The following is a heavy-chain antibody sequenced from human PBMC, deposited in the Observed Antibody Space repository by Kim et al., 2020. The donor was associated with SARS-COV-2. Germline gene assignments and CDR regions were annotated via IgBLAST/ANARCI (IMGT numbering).Heavy chain of an antibody. CDR1: GGSISSSSYY. J-gene: IGHJ4*02. D-gene: IGHD5-18*01. Sequence: SETLSLTCTVSGGSISSSSYYWGWIRQPPGKGLEWIGSIYYSGSTYYNPSLKSRVTISVDTSKNQFSLKLSSVTAADTAVYYCARLRREERYSYGYGSVAGTPGVFDYWGQGTLVTVSS. CDR3: ARLRREERYSYGYGSVAGTPGVFDY. V-gene: IGHV4-39*01. CDR2: IYYSGST.